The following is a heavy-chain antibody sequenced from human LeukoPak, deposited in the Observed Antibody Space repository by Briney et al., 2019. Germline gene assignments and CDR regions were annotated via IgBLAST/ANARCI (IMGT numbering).Heavy chain of an antibody. V-gene: IGHV3-21*01. CDR2: ISSSSSYI. CDR1: GFTFSSYS. J-gene: IGHJ4*02. CDR3: ATYPDYGDYTDY. D-gene: IGHD4-17*01. Sequence: GGSLRLSCAASGFTFSSYSMNWVRQAPGKGLEWVSSISSSSSYIYYADSVKGRFTISRDNAKNSLYLQMNSLRAEDTAVYYCATYPDYGDYTDYWGQETLVTVSS.